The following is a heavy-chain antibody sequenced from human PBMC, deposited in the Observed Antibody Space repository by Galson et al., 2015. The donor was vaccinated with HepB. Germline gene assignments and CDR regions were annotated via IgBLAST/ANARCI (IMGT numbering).Heavy chain of an antibody. J-gene: IGHJ4*02. Sequence: SLRLSCAASGFTFSSYAMSWVRQAPGKGLEWVSAISGSGGGTYYADSVKGRFSISRDNSKNTLYLQMNSLRAEDTAVYFCAKLIVVGSAAISPSCQDYWGQGTLVTVSS. CDR2: ISGSGGGT. CDR1: GFTFSSYA. CDR3: AKLIVVGSAAISPSCQDY. D-gene: IGHD2-2*02. V-gene: IGHV3-23*01.